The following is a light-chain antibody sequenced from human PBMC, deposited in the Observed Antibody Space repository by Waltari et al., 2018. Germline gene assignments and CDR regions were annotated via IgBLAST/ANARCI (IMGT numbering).Light chain of an antibody. Sequence: DIVMTQSPLSLSVTPGEPASISCRSSQSLLHSSGNTFLDWYLQKPGQSQQLLFYLVSNRASGVPDRFSGSGSGTDFTLKISRVEAEDVGVYFCMQARQTPWTFGQGTKVEIK. V-gene: IGKV2-28*01. J-gene: IGKJ1*01. CDR2: LVS. CDR1: QSLLHSSGNTF. CDR3: MQARQTPWT.